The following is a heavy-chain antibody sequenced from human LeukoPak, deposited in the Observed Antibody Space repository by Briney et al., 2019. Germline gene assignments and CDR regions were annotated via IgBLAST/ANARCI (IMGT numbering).Heavy chain of an antibody. J-gene: IGHJ4*02. CDR3: SRPSLVDTAMVEFDY. D-gene: IGHD5-18*01. V-gene: IGHV5-51*01. CDR2: IYPGCSDT. CDR1: GYSFNSYW. Sequence: GESLKISCKGSGYSFNSYWIGWVRQMSGKGLEVMGIIYPGCSDTIYSPSFQGRVTISADKSISTAYLQWSSLNASDTAMYYCSRPSLVDTAMVEFDYWGQGTLVTVSS.